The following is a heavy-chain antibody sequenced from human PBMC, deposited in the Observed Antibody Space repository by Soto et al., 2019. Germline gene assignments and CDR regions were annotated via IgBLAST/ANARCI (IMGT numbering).Heavy chain of an antibody. CDR2: IKQDGSEK. J-gene: IGHJ6*03. Sequence: HPGGSLRLSCAASGFTFSSYWMSWVRQAPGKGLEWVANIKQDGSEKYYVDSVKGRFTISRDNAKNSLYLQMNSLRAEDTAVYYCARDRVRAVTTGGSYYYYYYTDVWGKGTTVTVSS. D-gene: IGHD4-17*01. V-gene: IGHV3-7*01. CDR1: GFTFSSYW. CDR3: ARDRVRAVTTGGSYYYYYYTDV.